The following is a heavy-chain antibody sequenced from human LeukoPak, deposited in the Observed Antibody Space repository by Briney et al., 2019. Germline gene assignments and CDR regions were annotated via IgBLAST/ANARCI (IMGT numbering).Heavy chain of an antibody. D-gene: IGHD6-13*01. CDR2: INHSGST. CDR1: GGSFSGYY. J-gene: IGHJ4*02. CDR3: ARGSDTAAGLY. V-gene: IGHV4-34*01. Sequence: SETLSLTCAVYGGSFSGYYWSWIRQPPGKGLEWIGEINHSGSTNYNPSLKSRVSISVDSSKNQFPLKVSSVTAADTAVYYCARGSDTAAGLYWGQGTLVTVSS.